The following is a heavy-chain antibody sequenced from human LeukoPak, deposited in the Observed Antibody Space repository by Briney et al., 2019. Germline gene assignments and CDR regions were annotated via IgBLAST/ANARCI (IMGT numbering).Heavy chain of an antibody. D-gene: IGHD4-11*01. J-gene: IGHJ6*02. CDR1: GFTFSGYW. CDR2: IKQDGSEK. Sequence: GRSLRLSCAASGFTFSGYWMSWVRQAPGKGLEWVANIKQDGSEKYYVDSVKGRFTISRDNAKNSLYLQMNSLRAEDTAVYYCARTLQSTVTPRLGYYYYGMDVWGQGTTVTVSS. CDR3: ARTLQSTVTPRLGYYYYGMDV. V-gene: IGHV3-7*05.